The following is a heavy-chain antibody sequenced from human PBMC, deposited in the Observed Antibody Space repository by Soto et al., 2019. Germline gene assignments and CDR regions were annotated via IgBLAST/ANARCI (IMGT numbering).Heavy chain of an antibody. Sequence: VQLVESGGGVVQPGRSLRLSCAASGFTFSSYEMNWVRQAPGKGLEWVSYISSSGSTIYYADSVKGRFTISRDNAKNSLYLQMNSLRAEDTAVYYCARALDGYNYGFDYWGQGTLVTVSS. CDR1: GFTFSSYE. CDR3: ARALDGYNYGFDY. CDR2: ISSSGSTI. J-gene: IGHJ4*02. V-gene: IGHV3-48*03. D-gene: IGHD5-12*01.